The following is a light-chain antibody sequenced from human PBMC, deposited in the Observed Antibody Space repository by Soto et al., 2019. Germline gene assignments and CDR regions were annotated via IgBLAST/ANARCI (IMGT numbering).Light chain of an antibody. CDR3: QQRSNWWT. CDR2: DAS. Sequence: EIVLTQSPGTLSLSPGERATRSCRASQSVSSSYLAWYQQKPGQAPRLLIYDASNRATGIPARFSGSGSGTDFTLTISSLEPEDFAVYYCQQRSNWWTFGQGTKVDIK. V-gene: IGKV3D-20*02. J-gene: IGKJ1*01. CDR1: QSVSSSY.